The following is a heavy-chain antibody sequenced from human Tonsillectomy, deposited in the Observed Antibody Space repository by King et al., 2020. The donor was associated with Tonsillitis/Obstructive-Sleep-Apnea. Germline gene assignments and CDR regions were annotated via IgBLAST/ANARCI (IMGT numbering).Heavy chain of an antibody. Sequence: VQLVESGGGLEQPGGSLRLSCAASGFTFRSYTMSWVRQAPGKGLEWVSGISGRGGSTYDADSVKGWFTISRDNSKTTRYLQMNSLRAEATAVYYCAKASPHVGGDYGDDHPFDYWGQGILVTVSS. D-gene: IGHD4-17*01. CDR3: AKASPHVGGDYGDDHPFDY. V-gene: IGHV3-23*04. CDR2: ISGRGGST. J-gene: IGHJ4*02. CDR1: GFTFRSYT.